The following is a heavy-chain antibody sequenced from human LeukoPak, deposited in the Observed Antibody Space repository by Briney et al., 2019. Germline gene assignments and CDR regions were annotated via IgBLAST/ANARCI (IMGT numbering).Heavy chain of an antibody. CDR2: IYYSGST. CDR3: ARDSKMTTFLDY. Sequence: SQTLSLTCTVSGGSISSGGYYWSWIRQHPGKGLEWIGYIYYSGSTYYNPSLKSRVTISVDTSKNQFSLKLSSVTAADTAVYYCARDSKMTTFLDYWGQGTLVTVSS. V-gene: IGHV4-31*03. D-gene: IGHD3-16*01. CDR1: GGSISSGGYY. J-gene: IGHJ4*02.